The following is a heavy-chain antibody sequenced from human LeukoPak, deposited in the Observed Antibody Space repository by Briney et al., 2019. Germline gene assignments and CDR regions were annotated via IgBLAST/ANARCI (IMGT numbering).Heavy chain of an antibody. CDR3: AKHRFDNDFSAWEIDY. CDR2: LYPGDSDT. CDR1: GYSFSDYW. V-gene: IGHV5-51*01. Sequence: GESLKISCKGSGYSFSDYWIGWVRQMPGKGLEWMGILYPGDSDTRYSPSFQCQVTISADKSISTAYLQWSSLKASDTAMYYCAKHRFDNDFSAWEIDYWGQGTLVTVSS. D-gene: IGHD3/OR15-3a*01. J-gene: IGHJ4*02.